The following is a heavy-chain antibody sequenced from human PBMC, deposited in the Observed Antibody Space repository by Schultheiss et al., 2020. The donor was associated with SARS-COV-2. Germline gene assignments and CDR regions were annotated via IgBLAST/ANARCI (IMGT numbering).Heavy chain of an antibody. CDR1: GGSISGSY. CDR3: ARIRYNAFDY. D-gene: IGHD5-24*01. CDR2: IYYSGST. Sequence: SETLSLTCYVSGGSISGSYWSWIRQPPGKGLEWIGYIYYSGSTNYNPSLKSRVTISVDTSKNQFSLKLSSVTAADTAVYYCARIRYNAFDYWGQGTRVTVSS. V-gene: IGHV4-59*01. J-gene: IGHJ4*02.